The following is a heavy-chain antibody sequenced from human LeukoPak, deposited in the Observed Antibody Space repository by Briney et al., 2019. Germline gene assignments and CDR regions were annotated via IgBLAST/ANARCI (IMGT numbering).Heavy chain of an antibody. CDR2: INHSGST. Sequence: SETLSLTCAVYGGSFSGYYWSWIRQPPGKGLEWIGEINHSGSTNYNPSLKSRVTISVDTSKNQFSLKLSSVTAADTAVYYCAREDWTTVTKDAFDIWGQGTMVTVSS. J-gene: IGHJ3*02. CDR1: GGSFSGYY. D-gene: IGHD4-17*01. V-gene: IGHV4-34*01. CDR3: AREDWTTVTKDAFDI.